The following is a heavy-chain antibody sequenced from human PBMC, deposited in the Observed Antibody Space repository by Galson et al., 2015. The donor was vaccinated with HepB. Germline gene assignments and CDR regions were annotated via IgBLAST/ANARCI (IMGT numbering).Heavy chain of an antibody. V-gene: IGHV3-64*01. Sequence: PGKGLEYVSAISSNGGSTYYANSVKGRFTISRDNSKNTLYLQMSSLRSDDTAVYYCAREVEGFDYWGQGTLVTV. D-gene: IGHD2-15*01. J-gene: IGHJ4*02. CDR3: AREVEGFDY. CDR2: ISSNGGST.